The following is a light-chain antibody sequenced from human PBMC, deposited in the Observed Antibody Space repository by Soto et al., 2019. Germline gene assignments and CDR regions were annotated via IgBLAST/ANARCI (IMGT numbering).Light chain of an antibody. CDR3: QVWDGSSEHVV. CDR2: DDS. J-gene: IGLJ2*01. CDR1: NIGSKS. Sequence: SYELTQTPSVSVAPGQTAMITCAGNNIGSKSVHWYQQKPGQAPVLVVHDDSDRPSGIPERFSGSKSGDMATLTISRVEAGDEADYYCQVWDGSSEHVVFGRGTKLTVL. V-gene: IGLV3-21*02.